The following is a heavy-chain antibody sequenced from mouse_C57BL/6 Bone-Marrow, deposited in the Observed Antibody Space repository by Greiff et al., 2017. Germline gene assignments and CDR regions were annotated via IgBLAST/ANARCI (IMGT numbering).Heavy chain of an antibody. CDR3: AGREGYDVRYAMDY. J-gene: IGHJ4*01. CDR2: ISGGGGNT. CDR1: GFTFSSYT. V-gene: IGHV5-9*01. D-gene: IGHD2-2*01. Sequence: EVMLVESGGGLVKPGGSLKLSCAASGFTFSSYTMSWVRQTPEKRLEWVATISGGGGNTYYPDSVKGRFTISGDNAKNTLYLQMSSLRSGDTALYYCAGREGYDVRYAMDYWGQGTSVPVSS.